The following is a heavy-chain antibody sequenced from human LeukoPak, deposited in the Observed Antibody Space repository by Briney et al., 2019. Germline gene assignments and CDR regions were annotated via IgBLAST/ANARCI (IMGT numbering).Heavy chain of an antibody. CDR3: AKDEGYYGSGSYPDY. D-gene: IGHD3-10*01. V-gene: IGHV3-23*01. CDR1: GFTFSSYA. CDR2: ISGSGGST. Sequence: GGSLRLSCAASGFTFSSYAMSWVRQAPGKGLEWVSAISGSGGSTYYADSVKGRSTISRDNSKNTLYLQMNSLRAEDTAVYYCAKDEGYYGSGSYPDYWGQGTLVTVSS. J-gene: IGHJ4*02.